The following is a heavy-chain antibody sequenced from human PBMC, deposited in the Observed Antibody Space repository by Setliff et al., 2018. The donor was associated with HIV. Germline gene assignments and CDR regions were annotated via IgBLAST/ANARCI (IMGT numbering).Heavy chain of an antibody. Sequence: PSETLSLTCTVSGDSIRSNFNYWGWIRQPPGKGLEWLAIIYYSGSNYDNPSRKSRVTISVDTSKNQFSLKLSSVTAADTAVYYCARTEDYSYGDAPFDYWGHGTLVTVSS. CDR1: GDSIRSNFNY. J-gene: IGHJ4*01. CDR2: IYYSGSN. V-gene: IGHV4-39*07. D-gene: IGHD5-18*01. CDR3: ARTEDYSYGDAPFDY.